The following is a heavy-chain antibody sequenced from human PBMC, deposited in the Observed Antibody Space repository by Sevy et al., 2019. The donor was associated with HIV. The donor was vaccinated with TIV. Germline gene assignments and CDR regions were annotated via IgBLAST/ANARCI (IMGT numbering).Heavy chain of an antibody. CDR3: ARDITIFGVVIKYFDY. CDR2: IKQDGSEK. J-gene: IGHJ4*02. CDR1: RFTFSNYW. D-gene: IGHD3-3*01. Sequence: GGSQRLSCAASRFTFSNYWMSWVRQAPGKGLEWVANIKQDGSEKYYVDSVKGRFTISRDNAKNSLYLQMNSLRAEDTAVYYCARDITIFGVVIKYFDYWGQGTLVTVSS. V-gene: IGHV3-7*03.